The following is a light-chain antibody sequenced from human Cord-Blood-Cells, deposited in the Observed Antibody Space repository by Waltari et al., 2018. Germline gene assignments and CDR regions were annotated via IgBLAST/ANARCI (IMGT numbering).Light chain of an antibody. CDR2: GVS. CDR3: QQYNNWPRMYT. CDR1: QSVSSN. V-gene: IGKV3-15*01. Sequence: EIVMTQSPATLSVSPGERATLSCRASQSVSSNLAWYQQKPGQAPRLLIYGVSTRATGIPARFSGSGSGTEFTLTISSLQSEDFAVYYCQQYNNWPRMYTFGQGTKLEIK. J-gene: IGKJ2*01.